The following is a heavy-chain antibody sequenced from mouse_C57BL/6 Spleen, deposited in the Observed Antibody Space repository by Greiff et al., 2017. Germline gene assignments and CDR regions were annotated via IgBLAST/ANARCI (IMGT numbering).Heavy chain of an antibody. D-gene: IGHD4-1*01. J-gene: IGHJ1*03. CDR2: IYPGDGDT. CDR3: ARTGTAVYWYFDV. Sequence: VKVVESGPELVKPGASVKISCKASGYAFSSSWMNWVKQRPGKGLEWIGRIYPGDGDTNYNGKFKGKATLTAAKSSSTAYMQLSSLTSEDSAVYFCARTGTAVYWYFDVWGTGTTVTVSS. CDR1: GYAFSSSW. V-gene: IGHV1-82*01.